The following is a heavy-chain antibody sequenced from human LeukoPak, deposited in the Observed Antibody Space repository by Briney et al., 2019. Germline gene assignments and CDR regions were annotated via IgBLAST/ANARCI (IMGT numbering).Heavy chain of an antibody. CDR2: IIPIFGIA. CDR1: GGTFSSYA. Sequence: GSSVKVSCKASGGTFSSYAISWVRQAPGQGLEWMGRIIPIFGIANYAQKFQGRVTITADKSTRTAYMELSSLRSEDTAVYYCARRVVSSGYSSAEYFQHWGQGTLVTVSS. D-gene: IGHD3-22*01. V-gene: IGHV1-69*17. J-gene: IGHJ1*01. CDR3: ARRVVSSGYSSAEYFQH.